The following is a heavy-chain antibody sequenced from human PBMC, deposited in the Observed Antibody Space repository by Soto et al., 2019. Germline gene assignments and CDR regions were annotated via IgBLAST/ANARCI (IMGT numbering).Heavy chain of an antibody. CDR3: ARAVTIFGVVIGAFDI. V-gene: IGHV1-69*01. CDR1: GGTFSSYA. J-gene: IGHJ3*02. CDR2: IIPIFGTA. D-gene: IGHD3-3*01. Sequence: ASVKFSCKASGGTFSSYAISWVRQAPGQGLEWMGGIIPIFGTANYAQKFQGRVTITADESTSTAYMELSSLRSEDTAVYYCARAVTIFGVVIGAFDIWGQGTMVTVSS.